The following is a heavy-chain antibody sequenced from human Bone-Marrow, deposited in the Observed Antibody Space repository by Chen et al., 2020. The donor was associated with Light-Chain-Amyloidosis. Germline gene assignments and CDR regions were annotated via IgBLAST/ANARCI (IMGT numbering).Heavy chain of an antibody. CDR1: GYSISSGYY. J-gene: IGHJ4*02. D-gene: IGHD1-26*01. CDR3: ARGSGSRPFDY. Sequence: QVQLQESGPGLVKPSETLSLTCAVSGYSISSGYYWGWIRQPPGKGLEWIGSIYHSGSTYYNPSLKSRVTISVDTSKNQFSLKLSSVTAADTAVYYCARGSGSRPFDYWGQGTLVTVSS. V-gene: IGHV4-38-2*01. CDR2: IYHSGST.